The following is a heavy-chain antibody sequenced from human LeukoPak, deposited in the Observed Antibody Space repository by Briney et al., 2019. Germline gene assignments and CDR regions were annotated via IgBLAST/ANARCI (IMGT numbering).Heavy chain of an antibody. J-gene: IGHJ4*02. CDR3: AREDSGGWRYFDS. CDR1: GYSFTSYW. D-gene: IGHD6-19*01. CDR2: IFPGDSDT. V-gene: IGHV5-51*01. Sequence: PGESLKISCKGSGYSFTSYWIGWVRHVSGKGLEWMGIIFPGDSDTKYSPSFQGHVTISVDKSISTAYLQWSSLKASDTATYYCAREDSGGWRYFDSWGQGTLVTVFS.